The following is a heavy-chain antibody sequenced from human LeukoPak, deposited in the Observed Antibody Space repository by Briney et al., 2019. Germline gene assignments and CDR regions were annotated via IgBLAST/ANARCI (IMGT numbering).Heavy chain of an antibody. Sequence: GGSLRLSCAASGFTFNDYAMHWVRQAPGKGLEWVSGVSWNSGGIGYADSVKGRFTISRDNAKNSLYLRMNSLRAEDMALYYCVKGSDSSSWYHFDYWGQGTLVTVSS. CDR2: VSWNSGGI. D-gene: IGHD6-13*01. J-gene: IGHJ4*02. V-gene: IGHV3-9*03. CDR1: GFTFNDYA. CDR3: VKGSDSSSWYHFDY.